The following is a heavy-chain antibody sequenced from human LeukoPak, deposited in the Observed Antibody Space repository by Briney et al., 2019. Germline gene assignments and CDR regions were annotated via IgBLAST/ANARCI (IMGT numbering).Heavy chain of an antibody. D-gene: IGHD1-7*01. V-gene: IGHV3-15*01. CDR3: TTWNRNYVGHFDY. Sequence: PGGSLRLSYAASGFTFSNAWMSWVRQAPGKGLEWVGRIKSKTDGGTTDYAAPVKGRFTISRDDSKNTLYLQMNSLKTEDTAVYYCTTWNRNYVGHFDYWGQGTLVTVSS. CDR1: GFTFSNAW. J-gene: IGHJ4*02. CDR2: IKSKTDGGTT.